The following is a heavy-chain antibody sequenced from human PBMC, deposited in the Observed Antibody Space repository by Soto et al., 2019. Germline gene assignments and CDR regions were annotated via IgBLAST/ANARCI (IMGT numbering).Heavy chain of an antibody. J-gene: IGHJ5*02. D-gene: IGHD5-12*01. V-gene: IGHV1-18*01. Sequence: ASVKVSCKASGYTFFTYDISWVRQAPGQGLEWMGWISTYSGDTKYAQKFQGRVTMTTDTSTTTAYLELRSLRSDDTAVYYCARHHGPTTSENWFDPWGQGTLVTAPQ. CDR1: GYTFFTYD. CDR3: ARHHGPTTSENWFDP. CDR2: ISTYSGDT.